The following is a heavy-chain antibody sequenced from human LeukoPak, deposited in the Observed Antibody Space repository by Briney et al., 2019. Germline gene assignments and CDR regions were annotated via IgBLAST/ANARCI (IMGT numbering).Heavy chain of an antibody. D-gene: IGHD3-3*01. V-gene: IGHV1-18*04. CDR3: ARDVGGDPDY. CDR1: GYTFTGYY. J-gene: IGHJ4*02. CDR2: ISAYNGNT. Sequence: ASVKVSCKASGYTFTGYYVHRVRQAPGQGLEWMGWISAYNGNTNYAQKLQGRVTMTTDTSTSTAYMELGSLRSDDTAVYYCARDVGGDPDYWGQGTLVTVSS.